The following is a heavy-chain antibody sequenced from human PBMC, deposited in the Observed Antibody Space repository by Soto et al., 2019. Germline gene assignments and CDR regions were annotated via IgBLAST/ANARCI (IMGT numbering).Heavy chain of an antibody. CDR1: GGTFSSYA. CDR2: IIPIFGTA. D-gene: IGHD2-8*01. V-gene: IGHV1-69*01. J-gene: IGHJ6*02. CDR3: ASGPRPLVPPYYYYGMDV. Sequence: QVQLVQSGAEVKKPGSSVKVSCKASGGTFSSYAISWVRQAPGQGLEWMGGIIPIFGTANYAQKFQGRVTITADESTSTAYMELSSLRSEDTAVYYCASGPRPLVPPYYYYGMDVWGQGNTVTVSS.